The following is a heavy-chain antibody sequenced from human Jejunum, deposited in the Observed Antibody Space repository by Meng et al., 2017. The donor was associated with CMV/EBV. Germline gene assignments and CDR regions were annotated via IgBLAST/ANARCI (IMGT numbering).Heavy chain of an antibody. D-gene: IGHD4-23*01. V-gene: IGHV1-46*01. CDR2: INPSGGLT. J-gene: IGHJ4*02. CDR1: GYTFTTNY. CDR3: ARGQSTLWWYNIDY. Sequence: GYTFTTNYMHWVRQAPGQGLEWMGVINPSGGLTDYTQKFQGRVTVTRDTSTSTVYMDLSSLRSEDTAVYYCARGQSTLWWYNIDYWGQGTLVTVSS.